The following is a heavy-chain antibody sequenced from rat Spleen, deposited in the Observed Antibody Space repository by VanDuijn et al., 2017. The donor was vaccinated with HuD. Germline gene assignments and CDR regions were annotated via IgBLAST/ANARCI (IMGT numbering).Heavy chain of an antibody. CDR3: ASLGGLWVNPGYYFDY. D-gene: IGHD1-7*01. V-gene: IGHV5-29*01. J-gene: IGHJ2*01. CDR1: GFTFSDYG. Sequence: EVQMVESSGGLVQPGRSLKLSCAASGFTFSDYGMAWVRQAPTKGLEWVATISYGDSSGHSSTYYRDSVKGRFTISRDNAKSTLYLQMNSLRSEDTATYYCASLGGLWVNPGYYFDYWGQGVMVTVSS. CDR2: ISYGDSSGHSST.